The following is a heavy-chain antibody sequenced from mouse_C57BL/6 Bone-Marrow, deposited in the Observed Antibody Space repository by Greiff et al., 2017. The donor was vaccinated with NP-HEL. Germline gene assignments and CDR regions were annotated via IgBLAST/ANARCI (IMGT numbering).Heavy chain of an antibody. CDR1: GFTFSSYT. CDR3: ARLGDYYGSSPYWYFDV. J-gene: IGHJ1*03. D-gene: IGHD1-1*01. Sequence: EVKLVESGGGLVKPGGSLKLSCAASGFTFSSYTMSWVRPTPEKRLEWVATISGGGGNTYYPDSVKGRFTISRDNAKNTLYQQMSSLRSEDTALYYCARLGDYYGSSPYWYFDVWGTGTTVTVSS. V-gene: IGHV5-9*01. CDR2: ISGGGGNT.